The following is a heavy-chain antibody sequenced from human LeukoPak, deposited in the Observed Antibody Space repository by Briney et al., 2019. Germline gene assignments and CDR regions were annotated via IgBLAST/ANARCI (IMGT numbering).Heavy chain of an antibody. V-gene: IGHV3-23*01. CDR2: ISGSGGST. CDR3: AKGPASGSYYEGFEY. CDR1: GFTFSSYA. J-gene: IGHJ4*02. D-gene: IGHD1-26*01. Sequence: GGSLRLSCAASGFTFSSYAMSWVRQAPGKGLERVSAISGSGGSTYYADSVKGRFTISRGNSKNTLYLQMNSLRAEDTAVYYCAKGPASGSYYEGFEYWGQGTLVTVSS.